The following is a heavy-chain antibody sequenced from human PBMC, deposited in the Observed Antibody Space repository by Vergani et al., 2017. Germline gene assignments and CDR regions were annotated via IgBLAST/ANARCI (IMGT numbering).Heavy chain of an antibody. CDR2: MSCSGGST. V-gene: IGHV3-23*01. D-gene: IGHD3-10*01. Sequence: EVQLLESGGGLVQPGGSLRLSCAASGFTFSSYAMSWVRQAPGKGLEWVSAMSCSGGSTYYADSVKGRFTISRDNSKNPLYLQMNSLRAEDTAVYYCAKDGTYYGSGSFGYFDLWGRGTLVTVSS. CDR1: GFTFSSYA. J-gene: IGHJ2*01. CDR3: AKDGTYYGSGSFGYFDL.